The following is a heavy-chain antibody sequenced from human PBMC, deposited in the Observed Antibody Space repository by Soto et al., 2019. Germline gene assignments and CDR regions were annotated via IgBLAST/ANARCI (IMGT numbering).Heavy chain of an antibody. CDR1: GFTFSTYN. CDR3: AREEWLQHSDC. D-gene: IGHD5-12*01. CDR2: ISSSSRTI. Sequence: PGGSLRLSCVASGFTFSTYNMNWVRQAPGKGLEWVSYISSSSRTIYYADSVKGRFTISRDNAKNSLYLQMNSLRAEDTAVYYCAREEWLQHSDCWGQGTLVTVSS. J-gene: IGHJ4*02. V-gene: IGHV3-48*04.